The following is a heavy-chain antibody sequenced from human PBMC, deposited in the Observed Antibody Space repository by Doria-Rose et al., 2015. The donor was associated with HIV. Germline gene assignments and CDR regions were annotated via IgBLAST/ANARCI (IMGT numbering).Heavy chain of an antibody. CDR1: GGSISSSSYY. V-gene: IGHV4-39*07. CDR2: IYYSGST. D-gene: IGHD1-7*01. Sequence: QVQLQESGPGLVKPSETLSLTCTVSGGSISSSSYYWGWIRQPPGKGLEWIGNIYYSGSTYYNPSLKSRVTISVDTSKNQFSLKLSSVTAVVTAADTAFYYCASGIPGTTDGFDIWGQGTMVTVSS. J-gene: IGHJ3*02. CDR3: ASGIPGTTDGFDI.